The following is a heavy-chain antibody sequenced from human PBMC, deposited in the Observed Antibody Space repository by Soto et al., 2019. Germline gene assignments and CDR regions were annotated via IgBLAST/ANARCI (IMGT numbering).Heavy chain of an antibody. CDR3: ARGGYSGYDADFDY. J-gene: IGHJ4*02. V-gene: IGHV4-59*01. Sequence: QVQLQESGPGLVKPSETLSPTCTVSGGSISSYYWSWIRQPPGKGLEWIGYIYYSGSTNYNPSLKSRVTISVDPSKNQFSLKLSSVTAADTAVYYCARGGYSGYDADFDYWGQGTLVTVSS. CDR2: IYYSGST. D-gene: IGHD5-12*01. CDR1: GGSISSYY.